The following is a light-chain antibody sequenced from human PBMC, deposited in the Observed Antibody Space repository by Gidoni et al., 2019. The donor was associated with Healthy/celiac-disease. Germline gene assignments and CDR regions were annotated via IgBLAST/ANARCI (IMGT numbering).Light chain of an antibody. V-gene: IGKV1-39*01. Sequence: DIQMTQSPSSLSASVGDRVTITCRASQSISSYLNWYQQKPGKAPKLLIYAASSLQSGVQSRFSGSGSGTDFTLTISSLQPEDFATYYCQQSYSTRITFXPXTKVDIK. CDR2: AAS. CDR1: QSISSY. J-gene: IGKJ3*01. CDR3: QQSYSTRIT.